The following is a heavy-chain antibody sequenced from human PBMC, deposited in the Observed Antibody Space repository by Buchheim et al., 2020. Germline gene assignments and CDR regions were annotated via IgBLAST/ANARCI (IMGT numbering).Heavy chain of an antibody. CDR3: ARDRLGGGF. Sequence: EIQLVESGGDLVQPGGSLRLSCAASGFTFSSYAMNWVRQGPGKGLEWIAYISSSTTTIYYADSVEGRFTLSRDNDKNSWYPQMDSLRDEDTAVYYCARDRLGGGFWGQGTL. CDR1: GFTFSSYA. V-gene: IGHV3-48*02. D-gene: IGHD6-25*01. J-gene: IGHJ4*02. CDR2: ISSSTTTI.